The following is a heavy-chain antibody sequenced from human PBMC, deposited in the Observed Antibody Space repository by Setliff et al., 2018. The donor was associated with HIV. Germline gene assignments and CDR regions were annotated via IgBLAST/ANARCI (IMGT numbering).Heavy chain of an antibody. J-gene: IGHJ6*03. V-gene: IGHV5-51*01. CDR1: GYNFTSNW. Sequence: PGESLKISCKGSGYNFTSNWIGWVRQMPGKGLEWMGIIYPGDSDTRYSPSFQGQVTISADKSISTAYLQWSSLKASDTAMYYCARHITGISFFSYTDVWGTGTTVTVTS. D-gene: IGHD1-20*01. CDR3: ARHITGISFFSYTDV. CDR2: IYPGDSDT.